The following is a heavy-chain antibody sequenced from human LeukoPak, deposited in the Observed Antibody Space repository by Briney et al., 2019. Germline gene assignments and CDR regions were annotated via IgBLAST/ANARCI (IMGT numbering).Heavy chain of an antibody. CDR3: AVNGYDYYFDY. CDR2: IYYSGST. Sequence: PSETLSLTCTVSGGSVSSGSYYWGWIRQPPGKGLEWIGSIYYSGSTYYNPSLKSRVTISVDTSKNQFSLKLSSVTAADTAVYYCAVNGYDYYFDYWGQGTLVTVSS. V-gene: IGHV4-39*01. CDR1: GGSVSSGSYY. J-gene: IGHJ4*02. D-gene: IGHD5-12*01.